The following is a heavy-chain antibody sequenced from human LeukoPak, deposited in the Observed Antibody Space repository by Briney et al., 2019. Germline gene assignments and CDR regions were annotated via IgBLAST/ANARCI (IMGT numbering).Heavy chain of an antibody. Sequence: GESLKISCKASGHLFTNYWIAWVRQMPGKGLEWMGIIYPGDFDSRYSPSFQGHVTISADKSISTAYRQWSSMKASDTAMYYCARHGVEGYNGAFHIWGQGTMVTVSS. CDR1: GHLFTNYW. CDR3: ARHGVEGYNGAFHI. D-gene: IGHD5-24*01. J-gene: IGHJ3*02. CDR2: IYPGDFDS. V-gene: IGHV5-51*01.